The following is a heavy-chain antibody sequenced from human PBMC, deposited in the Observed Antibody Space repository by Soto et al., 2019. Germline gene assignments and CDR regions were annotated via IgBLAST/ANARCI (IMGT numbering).Heavy chain of an antibody. CDR2: IYPGDSDT. D-gene: IGHD2-2*01. CDR1: GYSFTSYW. Sequence: GESLKISCKGSGYSFTSYWIGWVRQMPGKGLEWMGIIYPGDSDTRYSPSFQGQVTISADKSISTAYLQWSSLKASDTAMYYCARLGADIVVVPAAPRDHYYYYMDVWGKGTTVTVSS. V-gene: IGHV5-51*01. CDR3: ARLGADIVVVPAAPRDHYYYYMDV. J-gene: IGHJ6*03.